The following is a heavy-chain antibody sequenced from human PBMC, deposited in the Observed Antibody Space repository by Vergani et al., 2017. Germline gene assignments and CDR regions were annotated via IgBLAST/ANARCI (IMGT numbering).Heavy chain of an antibody. V-gene: IGHV3-21*02. CDR1: GFTFSTYA. CDR3: ARDTRGPEGADY. CDR2: ISTSSSYI. Sequence: EVQLVESGGGLVKPGGSLRLSCAASGFTFSTYAMNWVRQAPGKGLEWVSSISTSSSYIYYADSVKGRFTISRDNAKNSLYLQMNNLRAEDTAVYYCARDTRGPEGADYWGQGTLVTVYS. J-gene: IGHJ4*02. D-gene: IGHD1-14*01.